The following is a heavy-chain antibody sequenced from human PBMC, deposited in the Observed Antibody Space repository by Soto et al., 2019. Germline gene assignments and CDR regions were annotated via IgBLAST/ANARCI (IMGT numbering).Heavy chain of an antibody. Sequence: GGSLRLSCAASGFTFSSYGMHWVRQAPGKGLEWVAVISYDGSNKYYADSVKGRFTISRDNSKNTLYLQMNSLRAEDTAVYYCAKVLNYYDSSGYVFGLDYWGQGTLVTVSS. V-gene: IGHV3-30*18. CDR1: GFTFSSYG. D-gene: IGHD3-22*01. CDR3: AKVLNYYDSSGYVFGLDY. CDR2: ISYDGSNK. J-gene: IGHJ4*02.